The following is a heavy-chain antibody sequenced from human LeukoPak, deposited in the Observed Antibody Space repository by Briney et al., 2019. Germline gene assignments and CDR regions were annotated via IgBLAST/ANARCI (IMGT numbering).Heavy chain of an antibody. J-gene: IGHJ4*02. Sequence: GGSLRLSCAASGFTFSDYYMSWIRQAPGKGLEWVAVISYDGSNKYYADSVKGRFTISRDNSKNTLYLQMNSLRAEDTAVYYCARDYYYGSGSYYMFDYWGQGTLVTVSS. CDR3: ARDYYYGSGSYYMFDY. V-gene: IGHV3-30-3*01. CDR1: GFTFSDYY. D-gene: IGHD3-10*01. CDR2: ISYDGSNK.